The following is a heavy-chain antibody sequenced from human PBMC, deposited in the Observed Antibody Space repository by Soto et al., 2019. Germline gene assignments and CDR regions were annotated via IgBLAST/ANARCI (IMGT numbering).Heavy chain of an antibody. V-gene: IGHV3-15*01. CDR1: GFTFGNAL. Sequence: PGGSLRLSCAASGFTFGNALMTWIRQAPGKGLEYVGRIKTKVDGGTADYAAPVKGRFTISRYDSKNTLYLQMDSLKTEDTGVYSSRTGTPYDYWGQGPRVT. CDR2: IKTKVDGGTA. D-gene: IGHD4-17*01. CDR3: RTGTPYDY. J-gene: IGHJ4*02.